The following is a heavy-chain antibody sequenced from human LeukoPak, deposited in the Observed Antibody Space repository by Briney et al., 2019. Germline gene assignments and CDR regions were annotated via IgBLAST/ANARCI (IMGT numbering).Heavy chain of an antibody. J-gene: IGHJ4*02. D-gene: IGHD3-16*01. V-gene: IGHV3-21*01. CDR2: ISSRSTSI. CDR1: GFTFSDYS. CDR3: ARDDRVGAPL. Sequence: GGSLRLSCAASGFTFSDYSMNWVRQAPGKGLEWVSSISSRSTSIYYADSVKGRFTISRDSAKKLVYLQMNSLRAEDTAVYYWARDDRVGAPLGGQGPLVTVSS.